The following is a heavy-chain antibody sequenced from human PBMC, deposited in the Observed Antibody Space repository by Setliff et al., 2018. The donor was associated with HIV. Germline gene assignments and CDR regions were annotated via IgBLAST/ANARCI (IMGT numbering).Heavy chain of an antibody. Sequence: KTSETLSLTCSVSGASISSDYWSWIRQPPGKGLEWVGHIYSTGSASYNPSLKSRVSMSVDTSKNQFSLKLTSVTAADTAVYHCSRLADGGYDFRGYFDLWGRGTLVTVSS. CDR3: SRLADGGYDFRGYFDL. D-gene: IGHD5-12*01. V-gene: IGHV4-59*04. CDR1: GASISSDY. J-gene: IGHJ2*01. CDR2: IYSTGSA.